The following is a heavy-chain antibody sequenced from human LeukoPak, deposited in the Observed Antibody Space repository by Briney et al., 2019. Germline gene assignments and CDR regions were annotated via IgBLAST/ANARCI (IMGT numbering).Heavy chain of an antibody. J-gene: IGHJ4*02. CDR3: ARDRPYCDSSGYYYVSDY. Sequence: PSETLSLTCTVSGGSISSYYWSWIRQPAGKGLEWIGRIYTSGSTNYNPSLKSRVTMSVDTSKNQFSLKLSSVTAADTAVYYCARDRPYCDSSGYYYVSDYWGQGTLVTVSS. CDR1: GGSISSYY. CDR2: IYTSGST. D-gene: IGHD3-22*01. V-gene: IGHV4-4*07.